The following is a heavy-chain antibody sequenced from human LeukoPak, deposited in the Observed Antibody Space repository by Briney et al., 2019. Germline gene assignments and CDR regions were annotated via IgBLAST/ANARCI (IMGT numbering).Heavy chain of an antibody. CDR3: ARGPSVWLVPLFDY. V-gene: IGHV4-34*01. J-gene: IGHJ4*02. CDR2: INYSGST. Sequence: SETLSLTCAVYGGSFSGYYWSWIRQPPGKGLEWIGEINYSGSTNYNPSLKSRVTISVDTSKNQFSLKLSSVTAADTAVYYCARGPSVWLVPLFDYWGQGTLVTVSS. D-gene: IGHD5-18*01. CDR1: GGSFSGYY.